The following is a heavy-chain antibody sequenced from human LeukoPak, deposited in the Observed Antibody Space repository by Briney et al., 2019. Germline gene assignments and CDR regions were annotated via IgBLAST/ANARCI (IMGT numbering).Heavy chain of an antibody. CDR2: INTYNGNT. Sequence: ASVKVSCKASGYSFTSLGINWVRQAPGQGLEWMGWINTYNGNTHYAQKVQGRVTMTTDTSMGTAYMELRSLRSDDTAVYYCARGGRNSAYDLALDYWGQGTLVTVSS. CDR3: ARGGRNSAYDLALDY. D-gene: IGHD5-12*01. J-gene: IGHJ4*02. CDR1: GYSFTSLG. V-gene: IGHV1-18*01.